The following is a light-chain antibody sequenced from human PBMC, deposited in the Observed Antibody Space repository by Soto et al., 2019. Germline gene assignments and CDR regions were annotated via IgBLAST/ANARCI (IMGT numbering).Light chain of an antibody. CDR2: GVN. Sequence: QSALTQPPSASGSPGQSVTISCTGTSNDIGSYNLVSWYQQHPGKAPRVIIYGVNKRPSGVPDRFAGSKSGNTASLTVSGLQAEDESHYYCSSFAGSNNYVVFGGGTKLTVL. CDR3: SSFAGSNNYVV. V-gene: IGLV2-8*01. CDR1: SNDIGSYNL. J-gene: IGLJ2*01.